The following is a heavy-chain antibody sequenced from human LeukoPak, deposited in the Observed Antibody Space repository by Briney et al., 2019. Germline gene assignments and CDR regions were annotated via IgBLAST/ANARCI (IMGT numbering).Heavy chain of an antibody. Sequence: SETLSLTCAIYGASFSGNYWSWIRQPPGKGLEWIGEISDSGSTNYNPSLKSRVTISADTSKNQFYLKLISVTVADTAVYYCARGRLAMAPRRKNWFDPWGQGILVTVSS. J-gene: IGHJ5*02. CDR1: GASFSGNY. CDR3: ARGRLAMAPRRKNWFDP. D-gene: IGHD6-6*01. V-gene: IGHV4-34*01. CDR2: ISDSGST.